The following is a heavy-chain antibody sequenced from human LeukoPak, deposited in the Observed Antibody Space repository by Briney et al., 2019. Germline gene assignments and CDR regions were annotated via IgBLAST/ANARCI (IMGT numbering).Heavy chain of an antibody. V-gene: IGHV1-18*01. Sequence: ASVKVSXKASGYTFTSYGISWVRQAPGQGLEWMGGISAYNSNTSYAQKLQGRVTMTTDTSTSTAYMELRSLRSDDTAVYYCARDLEGIVGATNHYWGQGTLVTVSS. D-gene: IGHD1-26*01. CDR1: GYTFTSYG. CDR3: ARDLEGIVGATNHY. CDR2: ISAYNSNT. J-gene: IGHJ4*02.